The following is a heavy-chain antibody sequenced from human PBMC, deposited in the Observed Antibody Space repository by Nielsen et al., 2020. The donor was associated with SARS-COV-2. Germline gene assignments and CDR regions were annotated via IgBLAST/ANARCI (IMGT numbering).Heavy chain of an antibody. D-gene: IGHD3-22*01. V-gene: IGHV5-10-1*01. CDR3: VRHLYYAYDGSGSSSFFDY. J-gene: IGHJ4*02. CDR2: IDPSDSYT. CDR1: ESTFANYW. Sequence: GESLNISCTGSESTFANYWNSLLRQTPGKGLEWMGKIDPSDSYTKSSPSFQGHVTITADNSITTAYLQWSGLEASDTAMYYCVRHLYYAYDGSGSSSFFDYWGQGTLVTVSS.